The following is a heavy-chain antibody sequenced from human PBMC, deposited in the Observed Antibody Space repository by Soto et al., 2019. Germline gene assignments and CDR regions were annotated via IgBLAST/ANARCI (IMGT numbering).Heavy chain of an antibody. D-gene: IGHD3-3*01. Sequence: GGSLRLACAASVFTFSSYEMNWVRQAPGKGLEWVSYISSSGSTIYYADSVKGRFTISRDNAKNSLYLQMNSLRAEDTAVYYCARGQDYYDFWSGYRHWYFDLWGRGTLVTVSS. CDR3: ARGQDYYDFWSGYRHWYFDL. CDR1: VFTFSSYE. CDR2: ISSSGSTI. V-gene: IGHV3-48*03. J-gene: IGHJ2*01.